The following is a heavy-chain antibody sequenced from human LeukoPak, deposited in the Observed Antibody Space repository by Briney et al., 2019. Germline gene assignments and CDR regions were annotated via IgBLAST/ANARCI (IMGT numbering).Heavy chain of an antibody. V-gene: IGHV4-39*07. CDR3: ARSGGSGWGEFDY. CDR1: GGSISSSSYY. D-gene: IGHD6-19*01. CDR2: IYYSGST. J-gene: IGHJ4*02. Sequence: SETLSLTCAVSGGSISSSSYYWGWIRQPPGKGLEWIGSIYYSGSTNYNPSLKSRVTISVDTSKNQFSLKLSSVTAADTAVYYCARSGGSGWGEFDYWGQGTLVTVSS.